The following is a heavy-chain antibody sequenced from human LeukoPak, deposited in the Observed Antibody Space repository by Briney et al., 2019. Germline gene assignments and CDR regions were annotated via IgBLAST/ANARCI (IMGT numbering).Heavy chain of an antibody. Sequence: GAPVKPSCKASGHPFTSYGISWVPRAPGQGLECRGWISAYNGNTNYAQKLQGRVTMTADTSTSTAYRELRSLRSDDTAVYYCARGSGSFRDWGQGTLVTVSS. V-gene: IGHV1-18*01. CDR2: ISAYNGNT. CDR1: GHPFTSYG. D-gene: IGHD3-10*01. CDR3: ARGSGSFRD. J-gene: IGHJ4*02.